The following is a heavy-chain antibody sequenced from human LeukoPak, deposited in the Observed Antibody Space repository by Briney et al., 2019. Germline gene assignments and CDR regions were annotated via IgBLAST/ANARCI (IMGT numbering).Heavy chain of an antibody. CDR2: IRQDGREK. D-gene: IGHD6-19*01. V-gene: IGHV3-7*03. J-gene: IGHJ4*02. Sequence: PGGSLRPSCAASPGITFSDYWMNWVRQAPVKGLEWVAIIRQDGREKLYLDSVKGRFTISRDNAKSSVYLQINSLRAEDTAVYYCVGGIGWQPDYWGQGTLVTVSS. CDR3: VGGIGWQPDY. CDR1: PGITFSDYW.